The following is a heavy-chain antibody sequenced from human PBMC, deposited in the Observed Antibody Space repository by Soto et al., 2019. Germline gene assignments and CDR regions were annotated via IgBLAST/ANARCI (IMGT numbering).Heavy chain of an antibody. CDR3: ARTRAVWFDP. CDR1: GGSISSSSYY. J-gene: IGHJ5*02. V-gene: IGHV4-39*01. Sequence: PSETLSLTCTVSGGSISSSSYYWGWIRQPPGKGLEWIGSIYYSGSTYYNPSLKSRVTISVDTSKNQFSLKLSSVTAADTAVYYCARTRAVWFDPWGQGTLDTVSS. CDR2: IYYSGST. D-gene: IGHD6-19*01.